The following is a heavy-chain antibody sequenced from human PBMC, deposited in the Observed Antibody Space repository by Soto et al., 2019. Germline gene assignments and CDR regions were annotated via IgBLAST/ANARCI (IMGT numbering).Heavy chain of an antibody. CDR3: ARTMYDGMDV. D-gene: IGHD2-8*01. CDR2: ITRSGSTI. CDR1: GFTISDNY. J-gene: IGHJ6*02. Sequence: TGGSLRLSCAASGFTISDNYMSWIRQAPGKGLEWISYITRSGSTIYYADSVKGRFTLSRDNAKNSLYLQMNSLRAEDTAVYYCARTMYDGMDVWGQGTTVTVSS. V-gene: IGHV3-11*01.